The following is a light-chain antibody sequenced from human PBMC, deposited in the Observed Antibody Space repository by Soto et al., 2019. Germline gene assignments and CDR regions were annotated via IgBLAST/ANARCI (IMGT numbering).Light chain of an antibody. Sequence: QSALTQPASVSGSPGQSITISCTGTSSDVGGYNYVSWYQQHSGKAPKLMIYDVSNRPSGVSNRFSGSKSGNTASLTISGLQAEDEADYYCSSYTSSISYVFGTGTKVTVL. CDR3: SSYTSSISYV. CDR1: SSDVGGYNY. V-gene: IGLV2-14*01. CDR2: DVS. J-gene: IGLJ1*01.